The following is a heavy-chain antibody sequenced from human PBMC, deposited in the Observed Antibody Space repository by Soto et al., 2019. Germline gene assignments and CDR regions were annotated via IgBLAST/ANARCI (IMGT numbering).Heavy chain of an antibody. CDR3: ARELADSSGFDY. Sequence: LRLSCAASGFTFSTYAMSWVRQAPGKGLEWVSTIDNSGGITYYADSVKGRFTISRDNSKNTLYLQMNSLRAEDTAVYYCARELADSSGFDYRGQGTLVTVSS. CDR1: GFTFSTYA. CDR2: IDNSGGIT. J-gene: IGHJ4*02. V-gene: IGHV3-23*01. D-gene: IGHD3-22*01.